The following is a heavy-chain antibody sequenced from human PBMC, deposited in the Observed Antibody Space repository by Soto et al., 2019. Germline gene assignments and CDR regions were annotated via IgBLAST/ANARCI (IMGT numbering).Heavy chain of an antibody. V-gene: IGHV3-30*04. CDR3: ARDRDEDGGTSDAFDT. Sequence: GGSLRLSCAASGFTLSTYAMHWVRQAPGKGLEWVAVISHDGRNNYYADSVKGRFTISRDNSKSTLSLQMNSLRPEDTAVYYCARDRDEDGGTSDAFDTWGQGTMVTVSS. D-gene: IGHD2-15*01. CDR2: ISHDGRNN. J-gene: IGHJ3*02. CDR1: GFTLSTYA.